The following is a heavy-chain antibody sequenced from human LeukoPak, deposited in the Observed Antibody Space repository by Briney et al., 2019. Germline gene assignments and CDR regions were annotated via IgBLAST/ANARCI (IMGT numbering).Heavy chain of an antibody. CDR1: GFTFSDYY. CDR3: ARDPEGGDHHDYGDYDSDY. J-gene: IGHJ4*01. V-gene: IGHV3-11*01. CDR2: ISSSGSTI. D-gene: IGHD4-17*01. Sequence: PGGSLRLSCAASGFTFSDYYMSWIRQAPGKGLEWVSYISSSGSTIYYADSVKGRFTISRDNAKNSLYLQMNSLRAEDTAVYYCARDPEGGDHHDYGDYDSDYWGQEPWSPSPQ.